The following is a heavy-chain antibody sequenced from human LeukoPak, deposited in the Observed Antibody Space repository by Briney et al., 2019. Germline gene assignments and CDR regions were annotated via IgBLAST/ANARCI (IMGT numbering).Heavy chain of an antibody. V-gene: IGHV3-66*01. CDR3: ARGRDYGDSLDY. CDR1: GFTVSSNY. D-gene: IGHD4-17*01. CDR2: IYSGGST. Sequence: GGSLRLSCAASGFTVSSNYMSWVRQAPGKGLEWVSVIYSGGSTYYADSVKGRFTIYRDNSKNTLYLQMNSLRAEDTAVYYCARGRDYGDSLDYWGQGTLVTVSS. J-gene: IGHJ4*02.